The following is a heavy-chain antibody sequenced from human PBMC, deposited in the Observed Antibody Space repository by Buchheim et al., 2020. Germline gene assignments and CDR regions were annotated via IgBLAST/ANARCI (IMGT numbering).Heavy chain of an antibody. CDR1: GFTFSSYA. CDR2: ISGSGGST. Sequence: EVQLLESGGGLVQPGGSLRLSCAASGFTFSSYAMSWVRQAPGKGLEWVSAISGSGGSTYYADSVKGRFTISRDNSKNTLYLQMNSLRAEDTAVYYCAKDLQIGYSSGWSLGSPQYFQHWGQGTL. D-gene: IGHD6-19*01. J-gene: IGHJ1*01. CDR3: AKDLQIGYSSGWSLGSPQYFQH. V-gene: IGHV3-23*01.